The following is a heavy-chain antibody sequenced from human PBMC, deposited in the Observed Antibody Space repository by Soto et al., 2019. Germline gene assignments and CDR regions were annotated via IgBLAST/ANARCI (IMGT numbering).Heavy chain of an antibody. CDR3: AKGFGSSWYAGSDAFDI. CDR1: GFTFDDYA. CDR2: ISWNSGSI. D-gene: IGHD6-13*01. J-gene: IGHJ3*02. V-gene: IGHV3-9*01. Sequence: EVQLVESGGGLVQPGRSPRLSCAASGFTFDDYAMHWVRQAPGKGLEWVSGISWNSGSIGYADSVKGRFTISRDNAKNSLYLQMNSLRAEDTALYYCAKGFGSSWYAGSDAFDIWGQGTMVTVSS.